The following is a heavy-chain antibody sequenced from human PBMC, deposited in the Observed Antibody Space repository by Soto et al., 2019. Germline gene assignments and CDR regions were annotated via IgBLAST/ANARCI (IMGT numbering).Heavy chain of an antibody. D-gene: IGHD2-2*01. J-gene: IGHJ4*01. CDR3: ARAGGYCSSPSCYAEFDY. CDR1: GFTFSSYG. V-gene: IGHV3-33*01. CDR2: IWYDGSNK. Sequence: QVQLVESGGGVVQPGRSLRLSCAASGFTFSSYGMHWVRQAPGKGLEWGAVIWYDGSNKYYADSVKGRFTISRDNSKNALYLQMNSLRAEDTAVYYCARAGGYCSSPSCYAEFDYWGQGTLVTVSS.